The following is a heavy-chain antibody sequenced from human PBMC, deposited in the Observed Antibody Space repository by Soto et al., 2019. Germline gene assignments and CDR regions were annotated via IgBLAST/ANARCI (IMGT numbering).Heavy chain of an antibody. CDR2: INHSGST. CDR3: ARVRHYYDSSVDY. D-gene: IGHD3-22*01. Sequence: SETLSLTCAVYGGSFSGYYWSWIRQPPGKGLEWIGEINHSGSTNYNPSLKSRVTISVDTSKNQFSLKLSSVTAADTAVYYCARVRHYYDSSVDYWGQGTLVTVSS. V-gene: IGHV4-34*01. CDR1: GGSFSGYY. J-gene: IGHJ4*02.